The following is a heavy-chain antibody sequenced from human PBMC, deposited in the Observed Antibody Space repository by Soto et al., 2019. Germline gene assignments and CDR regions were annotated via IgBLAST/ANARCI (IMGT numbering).Heavy chain of an antibody. CDR1: RGSISSGTNY. CDR3: ARREAGWYFDS. D-gene: IGHD6-25*01. J-gene: IGHJ4*02. V-gene: IGHV4-39*01. Sequence: PSETLSLTCTVSRGSISSGTNYWAWIRQPPGKGLEWIANIYYSGSTFYNPSLKSRVTISLDTSENQFSLKLRSVTAADTAVYYCARREAGWYFDSWGQGTLVTVSS. CDR2: IYYSGST.